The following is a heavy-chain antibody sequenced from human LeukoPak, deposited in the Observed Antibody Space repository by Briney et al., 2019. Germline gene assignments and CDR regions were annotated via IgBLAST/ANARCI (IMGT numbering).Heavy chain of an antibody. J-gene: IGHJ4*02. V-gene: IGHV1-46*01. CDR2: INPSGGST. D-gene: IGHD3-16*01. Sequence: GASVKVSCKASGYTFTSYYMHWVRQAPGQGLEWMGIINPSGGSTTYAQKFQGRVTMTRDTSISTAYMELSRLRSDDTAVYYCARAPSGGYFDYWGQGTLVTVSS. CDR1: GYTFTSYY. CDR3: ARAPSGGYFDY.